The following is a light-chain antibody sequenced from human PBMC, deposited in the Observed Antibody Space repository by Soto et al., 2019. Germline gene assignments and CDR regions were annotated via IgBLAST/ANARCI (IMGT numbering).Light chain of an antibody. CDR1: QDISNY. Sequence: IQLTQSPSSLSASVGDTITITCQATQDISNYLNWYQQKPGEAPKLLIYDASKLETGVPSMFSGSGSETDFTLTISSLQPEDFATYSCQQSYSTTWTFGQGTKVDIK. V-gene: IGKV1-39*01. CDR2: DAS. CDR3: QQSYSTTWT. J-gene: IGKJ1*01.